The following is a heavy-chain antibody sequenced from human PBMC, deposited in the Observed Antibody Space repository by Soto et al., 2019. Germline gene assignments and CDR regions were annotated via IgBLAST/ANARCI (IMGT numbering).Heavy chain of an antibody. V-gene: IGHV3-33*01. CDR2: IWYDGSNK. D-gene: IGHD3-10*01. CDR1: GFTFSSYG. J-gene: IGHJ4*02. CDR3: ASFSYGSGSYLPYQSDY. Sequence: PGGSLRLSCAASGFTFSSYGMHWVRQAPGKGLEWVAIIWYDGSNKYYADSVKGRFTISRDNSKNTLYLQMNSLRAEDTAVYYCASFSYGSGSYLPYQSDYWGQGTLVTVSS.